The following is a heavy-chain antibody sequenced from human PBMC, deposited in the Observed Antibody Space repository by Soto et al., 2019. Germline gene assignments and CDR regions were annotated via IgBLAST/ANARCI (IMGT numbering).Heavy chain of an antibody. V-gene: IGHV3-48*02. CDR2: ITRDSGVL. J-gene: IGHJ4*01. Sequence: HPGGSLRLSCAASGFTFSAYSMNWVRQTPGKGLEWVAYITRDSGVLHYGASVRGRFLISRDNARNSLFLEMNSLTEEDTALYYCIPVTYDFDCWGQGTLVTVSS. CDR3: IPVTYDFDC. D-gene: IGHD4-17*01. CDR1: GFTFSAYS.